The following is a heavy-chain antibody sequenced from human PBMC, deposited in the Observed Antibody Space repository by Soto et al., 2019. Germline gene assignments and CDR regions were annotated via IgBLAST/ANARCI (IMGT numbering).Heavy chain of an antibody. V-gene: IGHV3-21*06. CDR3: ATPYYFNH. Sequence: GESLKISCAASGFMFSAYTMNWVRQAPGKGLEWLSSISDDSSYIDYADSLRGRFTVSRDNARNSLYLQIDSLGVEDTAVYYCATPYYFNHWGPGTLVTSPQ. J-gene: IGHJ1*01. CDR2: ISDDSSYI. D-gene: IGHD3-16*01. CDR1: GFMFSAYT.